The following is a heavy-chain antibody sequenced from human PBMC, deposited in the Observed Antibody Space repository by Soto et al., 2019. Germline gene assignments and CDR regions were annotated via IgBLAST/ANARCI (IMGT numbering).Heavy chain of an antibody. CDR3: ARDSDRLLLWFGEAVDAFDI. CDR2: ISSSSSTI. CDR1: GFTFSSYS. D-gene: IGHD3-10*01. J-gene: IGHJ3*02. Sequence: GGSLRLSCAASGFTFSSYSMNWVRQAPGKGLEWVSYISSSSSTIYYADSVKGRFTISRDNAKNSLYLQMNSLRAEDTAVYYCARDSDRLLLWFGEAVDAFDIWGQGTMVTVSS. V-gene: IGHV3-48*01.